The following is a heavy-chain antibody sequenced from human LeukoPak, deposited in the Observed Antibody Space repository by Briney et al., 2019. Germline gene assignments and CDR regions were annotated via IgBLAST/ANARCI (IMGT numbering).Heavy chain of an antibody. J-gene: IGHJ4*02. CDR1: GFTFSSYA. V-gene: IGHV3-30-3*01. D-gene: IGHD5-12*01. Sequence: GRSLRLSCAASGFTFSSYAMHWVRQAPGKGLEWVAVISYDGSNKYYADSVKGRFTISRDNSKNTLYLQMNSLRAEDTAVYYCARDGGYSGWSFDYWGQGTLVTVSS. CDR2: ISYDGSNK. CDR3: ARDGGYSGWSFDY.